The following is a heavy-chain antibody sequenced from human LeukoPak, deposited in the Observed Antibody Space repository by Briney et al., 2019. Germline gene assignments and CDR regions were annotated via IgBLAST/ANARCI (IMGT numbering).Heavy chain of an antibody. D-gene: IGHD1-26*01. CDR2: ISSSSSYI. V-gene: IGHV3-21*01. J-gene: IGHJ6*03. Sequence: PGGSLRLSCAASGFTFSSYSMNWVRQAPGKGLEWVSSISSSSSYIYYADSVKGRFTISRDNAKNSLYLQMNSLRAEDTAVYYCARGYHEWERLRYYYYMDVWGKGTTVTVSS. CDR1: GFTFSSYS. CDR3: ARGYHEWERLRYYYYMDV.